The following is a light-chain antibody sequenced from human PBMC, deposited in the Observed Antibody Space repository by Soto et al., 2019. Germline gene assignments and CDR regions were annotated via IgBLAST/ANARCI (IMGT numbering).Light chain of an antibody. V-gene: IGLV1-40*01. CDR1: SSNIGAGYD. CDR3: QSYASTLSGWV. CDR2: GNS. Sequence: QSVLTQPPSVSGAPGQRVTISCTESSSNIGAGYDVPWYQQLPGTAPKLLIYGNSNRPSGVPDRFSGSKSGTSASLAITGLQAEDEADYYCQSYASTLSGWVFGGGTKLTVL. J-gene: IGLJ3*02.